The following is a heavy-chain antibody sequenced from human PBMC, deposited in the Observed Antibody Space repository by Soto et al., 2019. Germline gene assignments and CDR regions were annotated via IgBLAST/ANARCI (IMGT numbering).Heavy chain of an antibody. V-gene: IGHV1-18*01. CDR1: GYTFFNYG. D-gene: IGHD6-13*01. CDR3: ARDLITTAGTFDH. J-gene: IGHJ4*02. CDR2: ISAYNGNK. Sequence: GASVKVSCKASGYTFFNYGISWVRQAPGQGFEWMGWISAYNGNKNYAQKFQGRVTMTTDTSTSTAYMELRSLSSDDTAVYYCARDLITTAGTFDHWGQGTLVTVSS.